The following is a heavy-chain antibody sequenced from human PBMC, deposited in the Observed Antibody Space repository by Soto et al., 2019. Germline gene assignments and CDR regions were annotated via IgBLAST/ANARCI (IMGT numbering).Heavy chain of an antibody. D-gene: IGHD4-17*01. CDR1: GGSISSYY. V-gene: IGHV4-4*07. Sequence: PSETLSRTCTVSGGSISSYYWSWIRQPAGKGLEWIGRIYTSGSTNYNPSLKSRVTMSVDTSKNQFSLKLSSVTAADTAVYYCARDRDDYGDFDPSGQATLLTVPS. CDR3: ARDRDDYGDFDP. CDR2: IYTSGST. J-gene: IGHJ5*02.